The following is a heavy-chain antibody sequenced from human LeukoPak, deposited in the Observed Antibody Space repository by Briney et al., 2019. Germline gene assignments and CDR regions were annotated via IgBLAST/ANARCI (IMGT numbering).Heavy chain of an antibody. D-gene: IGHD5-18*01. CDR2: IYTSGST. CDR1: GGSISSYY. J-gene: IGHJ4*02. CDR3: ARHQGGYSYGYPFDY. V-gene: IGHV4-4*07. Sequence: PSETLSLTCTVSGGSISSYYWSWIRQPAGKGLEWIGRIYTSGSTNYNPSLKSRVTISVDTSKNQFSLKLSSVTAADTAVYYCARHQGGYSYGYPFDYWGQGTLVTVSS.